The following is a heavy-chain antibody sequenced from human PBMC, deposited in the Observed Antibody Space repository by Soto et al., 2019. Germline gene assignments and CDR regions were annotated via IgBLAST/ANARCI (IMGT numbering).Heavy chain of an antibody. CDR2: TYYRSKWYS. CDR3: ARVGYYDSSCYYPRTSYFDY. CDR1: GDIVSSNSAA. J-gene: IGHJ4*02. D-gene: IGHD3-22*01. V-gene: IGHV6-1*01. Sequence: SQTLSLTWAISGDIVSSNSAAWNWIGQSPSRGLEWLGRTYYRSKWYSDYAVAVKIQITINPDTSKNQSSLQLNSVTPEYTAVYYCARVGYYDSSCYYPRTSYFDYWGQGTLVTVSS.